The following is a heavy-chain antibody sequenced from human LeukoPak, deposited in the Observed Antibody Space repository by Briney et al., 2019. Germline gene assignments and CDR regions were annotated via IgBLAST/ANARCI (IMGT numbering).Heavy chain of an antibody. D-gene: IGHD1-26*01. J-gene: IGHJ3*02. V-gene: IGHV4-39*01. CDR2: IYYSGST. CDR3: ARRPFRYSGSHGPRGAFDI. Sequence: SETLSLTCTVSGGSISSSSYYWGWIRQPPGKGLEWIGSIYYSGSTYYNPSLKSRVTISVDTSKNQFSLKLSSVAAADTAVYYCARRPFRYSGSHGPRGAFDIWGQGTMVTVSS. CDR1: GGSISSSSYY.